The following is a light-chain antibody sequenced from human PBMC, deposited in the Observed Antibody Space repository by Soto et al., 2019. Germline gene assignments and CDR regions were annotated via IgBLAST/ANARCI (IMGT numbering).Light chain of an antibody. CDR1: QSVSRNY. V-gene: IGKV3-20*01. Sequence: EIVLTQSPGTLSLSPGERATLSCRASQSVSRNYLVWYQQKPGQAPRLIIYGASSRATGIPDRFSGSGSGTEFTLTISKLEPEDFAVYYCQQSGSSPWTFGQGTKVDIK. J-gene: IGKJ1*01. CDR3: QQSGSSPWT. CDR2: GAS.